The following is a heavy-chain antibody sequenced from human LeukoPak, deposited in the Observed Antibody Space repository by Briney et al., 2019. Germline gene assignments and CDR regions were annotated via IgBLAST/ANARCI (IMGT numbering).Heavy chain of an antibody. D-gene: IGHD3-16*01. Sequence: GGSLRLSCAASGFTFSSYAMHWIRQAPGKGLEYVSAISSNGDTTYYADSVKGRFTISRDNSKNTLYLQMGSLRAEDVALYYCARDALGVGIGGCFDLWGRGTLVTVSS. CDR1: GFTFSSYA. J-gene: IGHJ2*01. CDR3: ARDALGVGIGGCFDL. CDR2: ISSNGDTT. V-gene: IGHV3-64*02.